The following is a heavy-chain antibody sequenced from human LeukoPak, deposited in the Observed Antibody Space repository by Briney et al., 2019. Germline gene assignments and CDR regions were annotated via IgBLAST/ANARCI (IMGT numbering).Heavy chain of an antibody. V-gene: IGHV1-69*05. Sequence: SVKVSCKASGYTFTGYYMHWVRQAPGQGLEWMGGITPIFGTANYAQKFQGRVTITTDESTSTAYMELSRLRSDDTAVYYCARAWPGVDYSNYVGRHGWFDPWGQGTLVTVSS. CDR2: ITPIFGTA. CDR1: GYTFTGYY. D-gene: IGHD4-11*01. CDR3: ARAWPGVDYSNYVGRHGWFDP. J-gene: IGHJ5*02.